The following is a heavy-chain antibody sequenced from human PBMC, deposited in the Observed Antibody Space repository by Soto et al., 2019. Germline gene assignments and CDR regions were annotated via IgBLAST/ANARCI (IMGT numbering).Heavy chain of an antibody. V-gene: IGHV1-18*01. CDR2: ISAYNGNT. J-gene: IGHJ4*02. CDR3: ARVGDYYDSSGYYFDY. CDR1: GYTFTSYG. D-gene: IGHD3-22*01. Sequence: GASVKVSCKASGYTFTSYGISWVRQAPGQGLEWMGWISAYNGNTNYAQKLQGRVTMTTDTSTSTAYMELRSLRSDDTAVYYCARVGDYYDSSGYYFDYWGQGTLVTVSS.